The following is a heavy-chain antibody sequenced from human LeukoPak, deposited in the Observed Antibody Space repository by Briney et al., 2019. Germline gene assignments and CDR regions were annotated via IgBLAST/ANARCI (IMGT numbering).Heavy chain of an antibody. Sequence: SETLSLTCTVSGGSVSSGSYYWSWIRQHPGKGLEWIGYIYYSESTNYNPSLKSRVTISVDTSENQFSLKLSSVTAADTAVYYCARVSTGYSYGSTSFDYWGQGTLVTVSS. V-gene: IGHV4-61*01. CDR2: IYYSEST. D-gene: IGHD5-18*01. CDR3: ARVSTGYSYGSTSFDY. J-gene: IGHJ4*02. CDR1: GGSVSSGSYY.